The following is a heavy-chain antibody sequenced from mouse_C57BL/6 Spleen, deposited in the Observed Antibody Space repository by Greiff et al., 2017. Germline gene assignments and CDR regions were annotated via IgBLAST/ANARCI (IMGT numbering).Heavy chain of an antibody. D-gene: IGHD2-2*01. CDR3: ARGRLRGYFDV. CDR2: ISNLAYSI. J-gene: IGHJ1*03. Sequence: EVQRVESGGGLVQPGGSLKLSCAASGFTFSDYGMAWVRQAPRKGPEWVAFISNLAYSIYYADTVTGRFTISRENAKNTLYLEMSSLRSEDTAMYYCARGRLRGYFDVWGTGTTVTVSS. V-gene: IGHV5-15*01. CDR1: GFTFSDYG.